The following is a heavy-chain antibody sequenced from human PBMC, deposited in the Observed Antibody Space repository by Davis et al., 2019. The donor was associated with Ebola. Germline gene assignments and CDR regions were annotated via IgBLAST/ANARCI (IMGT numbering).Heavy chain of an antibody. D-gene: IGHD5-24*01. CDR2: INAANGNT. J-gene: IGHJ3*02. CDR3: ARRWLQPHDAFDI. Sequence: AASVKVSCKASGYTFTSYAMHWVRQAPGQRLEWMGWINAANGNTKYSQKFQGRVTITRDTSASTAYMELSSLRSEDTAVYYCARRWLQPHDAFDIWGQGTMVTVSS. V-gene: IGHV1-3*01. CDR1: GYTFTSYA.